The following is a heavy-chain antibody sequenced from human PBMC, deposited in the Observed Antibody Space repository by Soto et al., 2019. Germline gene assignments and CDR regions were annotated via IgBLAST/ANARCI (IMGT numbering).Heavy chain of an antibody. V-gene: IGHV3-48*03. CDR1: GFTFSNYE. J-gene: IGHJ4*02. D-gene: IGHD1-26*01. CDR3: AKEATNINNFHY. CDR2: ISSSGSTI. Sequence: EVQLVESGGGLVQPGGSLRLSCAASGFTFSNYEMNWVRQAPGKGLEWVSYISSSGSTIFYADSVKARFTVSRDNAKNSLYLQMSSLRAEDTAVYYCAKEATNINNFHYWGQGTLVTVSS.